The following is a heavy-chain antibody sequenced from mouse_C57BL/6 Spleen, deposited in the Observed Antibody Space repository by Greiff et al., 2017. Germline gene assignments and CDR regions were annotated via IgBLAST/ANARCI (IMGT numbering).Heavy chain of an antibody. V-gene: IGHV3-5*01. Sequence: VQLQQSGPGLVKPSQTVFLTCTVTGISITTGNYRWSWIRQFPGNKLEWIGYIYYSGTITYNPSLTSRTTITRDTPKNQFFLEMNSLTAEDTATYYCARANYYGSLYFDYWGQGTTLTVSS. CDR1: GISITTGNYR. J-gene: IGHJ2*01. D-gene: IGHD1-1*01. CDR3: ARANYYGSLYFDY. CDR2: IYYSGTI.